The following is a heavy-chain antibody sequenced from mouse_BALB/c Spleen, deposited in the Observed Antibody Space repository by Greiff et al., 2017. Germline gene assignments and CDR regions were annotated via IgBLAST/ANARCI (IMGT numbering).Heavy chain of an antibody. J-gene: IGHJ4*01. CDR3: ARAAYYGNQGGAMDY. CDR2: IYPGNGDT. Sequence: QVQLQQPGAELVKPGASVKMSCKASGYTFTSYNMHWVKQTPGQGLEWIGAIYPGNGDTSYNQKFKGKATLTADKSSSTAYMQLSSLTSEDSAVYYCARAAYYGNQGGAMDYWGQGTSVTVSS. D-gene: IGHD2-10*01. CDR1: GYTFTSYN. V-gene: IGHV1-12*01.